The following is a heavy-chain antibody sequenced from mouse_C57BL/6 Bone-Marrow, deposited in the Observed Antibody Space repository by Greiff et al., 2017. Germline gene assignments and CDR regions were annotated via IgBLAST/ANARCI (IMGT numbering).Heavy chain of an antibody. CDR1: GYTFTGYW. Sequence: QVQLQQSGAELVKPGASVKLSCKASGYTFTGYWMTWVKQRPGQGLEWIGDIYPGSGSTNYNEKFKGKATLTVDTSSSTAYMQLSSLTSADSAVSICEWSRPVVRLEDWGTGTTVTVSS. D-gene: IGHD1-1*02. CDR2: IYPGSGST. J-gene: IGHJ1*03. CDR3: EWSRPVVRLED. V-gene: IGHV1-55*01.